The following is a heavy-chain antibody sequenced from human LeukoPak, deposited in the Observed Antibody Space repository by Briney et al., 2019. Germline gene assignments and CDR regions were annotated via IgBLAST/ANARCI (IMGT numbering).Heavy chain of an antibody. D-gene: IGHD6-19*01. CDR1: GYSFANYW. CDR2: TYPADSDT. V-gene: IGHV5-51*01. CDR3: ARHKGFSSAWYADY. Sequence: GESLKISCKGSGYSFANYWNGWVRQMPGKGLEWMGITYPADSDTRYSQSFQGQVTNSADKSISTAYLQWSSLKASDTAIYYCARHKGFSSAWYADYWGQGTLVTVAS. J-gene: IGHJ4*02.